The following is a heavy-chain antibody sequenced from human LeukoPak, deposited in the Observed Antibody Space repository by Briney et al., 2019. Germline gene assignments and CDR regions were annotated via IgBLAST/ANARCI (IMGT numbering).Heavy chain of an antibody. CDR2: IYYSGST. D-gene: IGHD3-3*01. Sequence: PSQTLSLTCTVSGGSISSGGYYWSWIRQPPGKGLEWIGYIYYSGSTYYNPSLKSRVTISVDTSKNQFSLKLRSVTAADTAVYYCARDVRGNYDSGFDPWGQGTLVTVSS. CDR3: ARDVRGNYDSGFDP. V-gene: IGHV4-31*03. CDR1: GGSISSGGYY. J-gene: IGHJ5*02.